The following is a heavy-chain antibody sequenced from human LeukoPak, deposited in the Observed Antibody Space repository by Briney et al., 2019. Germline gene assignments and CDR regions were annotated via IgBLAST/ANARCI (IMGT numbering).Heavy chain of an antibody. Sequence: GGSLRLSCAASGFTFSSYSMNWVRQAPGKGLEWVSSISSSSSYIYYADSVKGRFTISRDNAKNSLYLQMNSLRAEDTAVYYCARDRRAVAGPGDYWGQGTLVPVSS. CDR1: GFTFSSYS. J-gene: IGHJ4*02. D-gene: IGHD6-19*01. CDR3: ARDRRAVAGPGDY. CDR2: ISSSSSYI. V-gene: IGHV3-21*01.